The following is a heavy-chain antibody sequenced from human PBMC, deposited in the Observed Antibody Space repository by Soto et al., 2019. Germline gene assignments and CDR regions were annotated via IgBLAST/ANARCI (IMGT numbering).Heavy chain of an antibody. CDR3: ASYYYGSGSYYRCAAFDI. CDR2: IIPILGIA. V-gene: IGHV1-69*02. J-gene: IGHJ3*02. D-gene: IGHD3-10*01. CDR1: GGTFSSYT. Sequence: ASVKVSCKASGGTFSSYTISWVRQAPGQGLEWMGRIIPILGIANYAQKFQGRVTITADKSTSTAYMELSSLRSDDTAVYCCASYYYGSGSYYRCAAFDIWGQGTMVTVSS.